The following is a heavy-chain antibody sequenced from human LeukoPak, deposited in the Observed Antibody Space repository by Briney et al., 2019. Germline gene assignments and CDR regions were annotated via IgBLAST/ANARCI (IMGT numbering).Heavy chain of an antibody. CDR2: IKAKIHGETI. Sequence: GGSLRLSCAASGITLSDFWFSWVRQAPGKGLEWVARIKAKIHGETIDYAAPVRGRFIISRDDSRNTVYPQMNSLKFEDTAMYYCTRRSTIWGRGTWVTVSS. J-gene: IGHJ4*02. V-gene: IGHV3-15*01. D-gene: IGHD5-24*01. CDR1: GITLSDFW. CDR3: TRRSTI.